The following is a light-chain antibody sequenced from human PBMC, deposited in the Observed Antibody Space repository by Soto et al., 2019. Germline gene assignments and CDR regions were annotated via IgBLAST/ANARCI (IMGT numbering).Light chain of an antibody. CDR1: SCDVGGYNY. V-gene: IGLV2-14*01. J-gene: IGLJ2*01. CDR3: SSYTSSSNRV. CDR2: DVS. Sequence: QSALTQPASVSGSPGQSITISCTGTSCDVGGYNYVSWYQQHPGKAPKLMIYDVSNRPSGVSNRFSGSKSGNTASLTISGLQAEDEADYYCSSYTSSSNRVFGGGTKVTVL.